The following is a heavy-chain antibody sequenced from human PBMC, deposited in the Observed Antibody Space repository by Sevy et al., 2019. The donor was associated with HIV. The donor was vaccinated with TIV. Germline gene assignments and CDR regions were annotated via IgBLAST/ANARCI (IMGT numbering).Heavy chain of an antibody. Sequence: GESLKISCKGFGYRFSDYWIGWVRQMPGKGLEWMGIIYPGDSGTRYSPSFQGQVTISADMAISTSYLQWSTLKASVTAMYLCARGERSTQPAYYYYTLDVWGQGTTVTVSS. CDR1: GYRFSDYW. V-gene: IGHV5-51*01. D-gene: IGHD3-10*01. CDR3: ARGERSTQPAYYYYTLDV. CDR2: IYPGDSGT. J-gene: IGHJ6*02.